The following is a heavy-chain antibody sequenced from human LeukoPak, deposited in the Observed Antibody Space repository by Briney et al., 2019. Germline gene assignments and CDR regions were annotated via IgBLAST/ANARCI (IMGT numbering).Heavy chain of an antibody. J-gene: IGHJ6*03. V-gene: IGHV3-23*01. CDR3: ARILQQLVPRQYYYYYYMDV. CDR1: GFTFSSYG. D-gene: IGHD6-13*01. Sequence: PGGSLRLSCAASGFTFSSYGMSWVRQAPGKGLEWVSAIETGGASTYYADSVKGRFTISRDNSKNTLYLQMNSLRAEDTAVYCCARILQQLVPRQYYYYYYMDVWGKGTTVTVSS. CDR2: IETGGAST.